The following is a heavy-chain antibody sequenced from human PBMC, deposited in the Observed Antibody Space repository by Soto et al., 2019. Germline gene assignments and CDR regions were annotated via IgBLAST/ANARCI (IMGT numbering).Heavy chain of an antibody. Sequence: EVQLVESGGGLVQPGRSLRLSCAASGFSFGDSAMQWVRQVPGKGLEWVSSISWNGESIGYADSVKGRFTISRDNGKKSVYLQMNSLRGEDTALYYCAKDVGSSGWYDGFDSWGQGTLVTVS. J-gene: IGHJ4*02. CDR1: GFSFGDSA. CDR3: AKDVGSSGWYDGFDS. D-gene: IGHD6-19*01. CDR2: ISWNGESI. V-gene: IGHV3-9*01.